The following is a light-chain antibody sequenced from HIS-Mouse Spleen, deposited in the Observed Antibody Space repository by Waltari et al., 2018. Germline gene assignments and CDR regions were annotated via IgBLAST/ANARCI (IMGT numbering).Light chain of an antibody. CDR1: ALPKKY. V-gene: IGLV3-10*01. CDR2: EDS. Sequence: SYELTQPPSVSVPPGQTARIPCSGDALPKKYGYWYQQKTGQAPVLVIYEDSKRPSGIPERFSGSSSGTMATLTISGAQVEDEADYYCYSTDSSGNHRVFGGGTKLTVL. CDR3: YSTDSSGNHRV. J-gene: IGLJ2*01.